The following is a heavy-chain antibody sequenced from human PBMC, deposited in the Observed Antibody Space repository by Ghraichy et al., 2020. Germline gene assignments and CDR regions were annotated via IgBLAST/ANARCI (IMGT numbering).Heavy chain of an antibody. CDR3: ARGSTVVRFYYYAGMDV. D-gene: IGHD4-23*01. CDR1: GFTFSSYH. CDR2: ITSSISYE. Sequence: LSLTCVGSGFTFSSYHMNWVRQSPERSLEWVSSITSSISYESYADSVKGRFTISRDHAQHSLYLQMNSLRDDDTAVYYCARGSTVVRFYYYAGMDVWGQGTTVTVSS. J-gene: IGHJ6*02. V-gene: IGHV3-48*02.